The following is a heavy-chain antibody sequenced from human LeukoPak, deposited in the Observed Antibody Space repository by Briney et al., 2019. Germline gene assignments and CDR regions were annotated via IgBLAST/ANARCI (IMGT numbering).Heavy chain of an antibody. CDR1: GFTFSSYE. CDR3: ARDARLAYCGGDCYHYYYYYYGMDV. Sequence: PGGSLRLSCAASGFTFSSYEMNWVRQAPGKGLKWVSYISSSGSTIYYADSVKGRFTISRDNAKNSLYLQMNSLRAEDTAVYYCARDARLAYCGGDCYHYYYYYYGMDVWGQGTTVTVSS. D-gene: IGHD2-21*02. V-gene: IGHV3-48*03. J-gene: IGHJ6*02. CDR2: ISSSGSTI.